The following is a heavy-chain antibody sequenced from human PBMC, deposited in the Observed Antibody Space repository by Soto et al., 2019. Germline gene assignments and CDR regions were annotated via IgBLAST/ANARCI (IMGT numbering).Heavy chain of an antibody. D-gene: IGHD1-26*01. J-gene: IGHJ4*02. CDR3: AGGAGGSYPNYFDY. Sequence: QVQLQESGPGLVKPSETLSLTCTVSGGSVSSGSYYWSWIRQPPGKGLEWIGYIYYSGSTNYNPSLKGRVTISVDTSKNQFSLKLSSVTAADTAVYYCAGGAGGSYPNYFDYWGQGTLVTVSS. V-gene: IGHV4-61*01. CDR1: GGSVSSGSYY. CDR2: IYYSGST.